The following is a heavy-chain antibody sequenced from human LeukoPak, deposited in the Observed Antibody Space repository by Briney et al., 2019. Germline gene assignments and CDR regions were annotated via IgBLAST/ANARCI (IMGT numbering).Heavy chain of an antibody. Sequence: PSETLSLTCTVSGGSISSGDYYWSWIRQPPGKGLEWIGYIYYSGSTYYNPSLKSRVTISVDTSKNQFSLKLSSVTAADTAVYYCARGVSYYYDSSGYYHLYFDYWGQGTLVTVSS. D-gene: IGHD3-22*01. J-gene: IGHJ4*02. V-gene: IGHV4-30-4*08. CDR1: GGSISSGDYY. CDR2: IYYSGST. CDR3: ARGVSYYYDSSGYYHLYFDY.